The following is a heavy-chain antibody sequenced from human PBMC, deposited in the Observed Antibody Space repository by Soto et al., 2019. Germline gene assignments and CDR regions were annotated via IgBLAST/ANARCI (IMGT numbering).Heavy chain of an antibody. CDR1: GYTFTGYY. Sequence: ASVKVSCEASGYTFTGYYMHWVRQAPGQGLEWMGWINPNSGGTNYAQKFQGRVTMTRDTSISTAYMELSRLRSDDTAVYYCARGDTIFGGYYYGMDVWGQGTTVTVSS. D-gene: IGHD3-3*01. CDR3: ARGDTIFGGYYYGMDV. CDR2: INPNSGGT. V-gene: IGHV1-2*02. J-gene: IGHJ6*02.